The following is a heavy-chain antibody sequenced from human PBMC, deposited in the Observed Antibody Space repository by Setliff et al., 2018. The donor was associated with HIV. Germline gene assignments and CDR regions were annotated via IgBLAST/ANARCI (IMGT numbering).Heavy chain of an antibody. CDR2: IKQDGSEE. CDR1: GLTFSNYW. CDR3: AAGRVSSYYGSGTSPHFDS. J-gene: IGHJ4*02. Sequence: GGSLRLSCAASGLTFSNYWMNWVRQAPGRGLEWVANIKQDGSEEYYVDSVKGRFTISRDNAKNSLSLQMNSLRAEDTAVYFCAAGRVSSYYGSGTSPHFDSWGQGTLVTVSS. V-gene: IGHV3-7*01. D-gene: IGHD3-3*01.